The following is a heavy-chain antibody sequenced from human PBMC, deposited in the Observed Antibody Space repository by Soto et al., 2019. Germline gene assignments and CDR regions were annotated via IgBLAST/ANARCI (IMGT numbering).Heavy chain of an antibody. J-gene: IGHJ4*02. Sequence: QVQLVQSGAEVKKPGSSVKVSCTTSGGTISSFPINWVRQAPGQGLEWMGGIIPSDGTAKYAEKFRGRVTITADASTSTAYMDLSSLRSEDTAVYYCARSFTKSRRGGVAFDSWGQGTLLTVSP. CDR1: GGTISSFP. D-gene: IGHD3-3*01. V-gene: IGHV1-69*01. CDR3: ARSFTKSRRGGVAFDS. CDR2: IIPSDGTA.